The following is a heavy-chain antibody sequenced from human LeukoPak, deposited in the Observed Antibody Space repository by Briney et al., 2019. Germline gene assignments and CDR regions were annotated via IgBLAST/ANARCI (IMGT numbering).Heavy chain of an antibody. CDR2: INPNSGGT. Sequence: GASVKVSCEASGYTFTGYYMHWVRQAPGQGLEWMGWINPNSGGTNYAQKFQGRVTMTRDTSISTAYMELSRLRSDDTAVYYCARDLEYVDTAMDSFYWGQGTLVTVSS. CDR3: ARDLEYVDTAMDSFY. V-gene: IGHV1-2*02. D-gene: IGHD5-18*01. CDR1: GYTFTGYY. J-gene: IGHJ4*02.